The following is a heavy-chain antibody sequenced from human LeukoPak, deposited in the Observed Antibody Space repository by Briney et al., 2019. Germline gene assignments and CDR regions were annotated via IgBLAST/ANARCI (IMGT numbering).Heavy chain of an antibody. Sequence: GGSLRLSCAASGFTFSSYAMSWVRQAPGKGLEWVSAISGSGGSTYYADSVKGWFTISRDNSKNTLYLQMNSLRAEDTAVYYCAKDRWGIVATPDYWGQGTLVTVSS. CDR1: GFTFSSYA. CDR2: ISGSGGST. CDR3: AKDRWGIVATPDY. D-gene: IGHD5-12*01. J-gene: IGHJ4*02. V-gene: IGHV3-23*01.